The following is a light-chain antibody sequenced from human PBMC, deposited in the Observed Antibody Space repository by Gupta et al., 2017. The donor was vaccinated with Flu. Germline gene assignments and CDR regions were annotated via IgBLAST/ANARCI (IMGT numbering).Light chain of an antibody. CDR3: SAWDRSLNAVV. CDR1: SDNVGNQG. J-gene: IGLJ2*01. CDR2: RTN. Sequence: QAGLTQPPSVSKGLRQTATLTCTGNSDNVGNQGAAWLQQHLGHPPKALSYRTNNRPSGISERFSASRSGNTASLTITGLQPEDEGDYYCSAWDRSLNAVVFGGGTKVTVL. V-gene: IGLV10-54*04.